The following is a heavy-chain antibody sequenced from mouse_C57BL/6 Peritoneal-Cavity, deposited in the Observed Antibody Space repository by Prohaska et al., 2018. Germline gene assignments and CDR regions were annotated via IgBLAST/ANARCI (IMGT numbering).Heavy chain of an antibody. CDR3: TRFAY. J-gene: IGHJ3*01. CDR1: GFTFSNYW. CDR2: IRLKSDNYAT. V-gene: IGHV6-3*01. Sequence: EVKLEESGGGLVQPGGSMKLSCVASGFTFSNYWMNWVRQSPEKGLEWVAQIRLKSDNYATHYAESVKGRFTISRDDSKRSVYLQMNNLRAEDTGIYYCTRFAYWGQGTLVTVSA.